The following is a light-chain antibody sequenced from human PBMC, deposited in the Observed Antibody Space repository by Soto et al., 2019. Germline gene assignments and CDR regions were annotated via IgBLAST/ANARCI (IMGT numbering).Light chain of an antibody. CDR1: QSVSSSY. V-gene: IGKV3-20*01. CDR2: GAS. J-gene: IGKJ1*01. CDR3: QQYGSSPGT. Sequence: EIVLTQSPGTLSLSPGERATLSCRASQSVSSSYLAWYQQKPGQAPRLLIYGASSRATGIPDRFSGRGSGTDFTLTISRLEPDDFAVYYCQQYGSSPGTFGQGTKVDIK.